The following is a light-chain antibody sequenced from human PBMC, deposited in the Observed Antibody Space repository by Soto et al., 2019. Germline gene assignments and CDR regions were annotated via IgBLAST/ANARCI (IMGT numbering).Light chain of an antibody. CDR1: QGISTW. CDR2: DAS. Sequence: DIQMTQSPSSLSASVGDRVTITCRASQGISTWLAWYQQKPEKAPKTLIFDASTLQSGVPSRFSGSGSGTDFTLTFSSVQPEDFATYYCQQYKSYPLTFGGGTKVDIK. V-gene: IGKV1D-16*01. J-gene: IGKJ4*01. CDR3: QQYKSYPLT.